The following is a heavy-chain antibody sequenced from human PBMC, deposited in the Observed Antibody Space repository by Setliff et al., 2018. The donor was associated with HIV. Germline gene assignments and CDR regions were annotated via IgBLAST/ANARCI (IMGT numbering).Heavy chain of an antibody. CDR2: VHTSGSS. Sequence: LSLTCDVSGGSISDFYWSWIRQSPRWGLEWIGYVHTSGSSNYNLSLKSRATISVDTSTNQFSLKLTSLTAADTAVYYCVRGGTGWLRGLFDYWGLGNPGHRLL. D-gene: IGHD5-12*01. CDR3: VRGGTGWLRGLFDY. J-gene: IGHJ4*02. V-gene: IGHV4-4*08. CDR1: GGSISDFY.